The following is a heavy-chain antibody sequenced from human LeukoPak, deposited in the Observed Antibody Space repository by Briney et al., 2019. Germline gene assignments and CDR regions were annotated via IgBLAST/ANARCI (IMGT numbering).Heavy chain of an antibody. D-gene: IGHD3-22*01. CDR2: ISGSGATT. Sequence: GGSLSLSCAASGFTFRDYAMSWVRQAPGRGLEWVSVISGSGATTHYADSVKGRFTISRDNSKNTVYLQMNSLRAEDTAVYYCATDYYDRSGDYTVDYWGQGTLVTVSS. J-gene: IGHJ4*02. CDR3: ATDYYDRSGDYTVDY. CDR1: GFTFRDYA. V-gene: IGHV3-23*01.